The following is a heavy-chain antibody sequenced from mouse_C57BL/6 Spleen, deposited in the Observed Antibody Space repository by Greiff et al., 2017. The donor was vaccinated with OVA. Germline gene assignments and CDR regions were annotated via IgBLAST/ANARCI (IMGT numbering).Heavy chain of an antibody. CDR2: IDPSDSYT. D-gene: IGHD1-1*02. Sequence: QVQLQQSGAELVRPGTSVKLSCKASGYTFTSYWMHWVKQRPGQGLEWIGVIDPSDSYTNYNQKFKGKATLTVDTSSSTAYMQLSSLTSEDSAVYYCARRGGLWYFDVWGTGTTVTVSS. J-gene: IGHJ1*03. CDR1: GYTFTSYW. V-gene: IGHV1-59*01. CDR3: ARRGGLWYFDV.